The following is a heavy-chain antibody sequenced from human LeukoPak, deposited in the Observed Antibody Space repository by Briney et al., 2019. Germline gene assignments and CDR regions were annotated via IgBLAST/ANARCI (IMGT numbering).Heavy chain of an antibody. Sequence: SETLSLTCTVSGGSISSYYWSWIRQPAGKGLEWIGRIYTSGSTNYNPSLKSRVTMSVDTSKNQFSLKLSSVTAADTAVYYCARLVMTPTVFWSGRELYYMDVWGKGTTVTVSS. V-gene: IGHV4-4*07. CDR2: IYTSGST. CDR3: ARLVMTPTVFWSGRELYYMDV. D-gene: IGHD3-3*01. CDR1: GGSISSYY. J-gene: IGHJ6*03.